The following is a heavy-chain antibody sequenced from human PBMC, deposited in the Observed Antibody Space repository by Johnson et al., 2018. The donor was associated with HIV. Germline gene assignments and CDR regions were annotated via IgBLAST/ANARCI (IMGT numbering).Heavy chain of an antibody. J-gene: IGHJ3*01. Sequence: QVQLVESGGGVVQPGVSLRLSCAASGFTFSSYGMHWVRQAPGKGLEWVAFIRYDGSNKYYADSVKGRFTISRDNSKNTLYLQMNSLRAEDTAVFYCAREGWELPRTGFDVWGLGTMVTVSS. V-gene: IGHV3-30*02. D-gene: IGHD1-26*01. CDR3: AREGWELPRTGFDV. CDR2: IRYDGSNK. CDR1: GFTFSSYG.